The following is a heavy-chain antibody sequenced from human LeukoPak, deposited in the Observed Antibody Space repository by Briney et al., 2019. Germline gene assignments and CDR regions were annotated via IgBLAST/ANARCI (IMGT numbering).Heavy chain of an antibody. J-gene: IGHJ6*02. CDR2: ISGGSTYT. Sequence: GGSLRLSCAGSGFTFKGYYLNWIRQAPGKGLEWVSYISGGSTYTNYANSVKGRFTISRDNARNSLFLQMNSLTAEDTAIYYCARSLISAVVGMDVWGQGTAVTVSS. D-gene: IGHD3-3*01. CDR3: ARSLISAVVGMDV. CDR1: GFTFKGYY. V-gene: IGHV3-11*06.